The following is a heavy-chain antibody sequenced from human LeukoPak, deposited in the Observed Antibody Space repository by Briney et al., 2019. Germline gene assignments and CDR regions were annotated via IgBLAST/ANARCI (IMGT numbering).Heavy chain of an antibody. CDR2: ISWNSGSM. CDR1: GFTFDDYA. Sequence: GGSLRLSCAASGFTFDDYAMHWVRQAPGKGLEWVSGISWNSGSMGYADSVKGRFTISRDNAKNSLYLQMNSLRAEDTALYYCAKDSAGYYYYMDVWGKGTTVTISS. J-gene: IGHJ6*03. V-gene: IGHV3-9*01. CDR3: AKDSAGYYYYMDV. D-gene: IGHD3-10*01.